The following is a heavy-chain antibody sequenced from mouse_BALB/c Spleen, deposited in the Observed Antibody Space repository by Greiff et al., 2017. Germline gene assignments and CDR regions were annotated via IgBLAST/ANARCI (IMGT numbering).Heavy chain of an antibody. CDR2: IWSGGST. J-gene: IGHJ4*01. V-gene: IGHV2-2*02. CDR1: GFSLTSYG. Sequence: QVQLQQSGPGLVQPSQSLSITCTVSGFSLTSYGVHWVRQSPGKGLEWLGVIWSGGSTDYNAAFISRLSISKDNSKSQVFFKMSSLQANDTAIYYCASTLFITAVVGYAMVYWGHGTAVTVSS. CDR3: ASTLFITAVVGYAMVY. D-gene: IGHD1-1*02.